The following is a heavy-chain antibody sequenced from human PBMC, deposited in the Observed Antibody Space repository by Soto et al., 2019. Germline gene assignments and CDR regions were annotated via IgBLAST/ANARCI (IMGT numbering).Heavy chain of an antibody. CDR3: ARDPVGRHYYYGMDV. J-gene: IGHJ6*02. V-gene: IGHV4-31*03. CDR2: IYYSGST. Sequence: SETLSLTCTVSCGSISSGGYYWSWTRQHPGKGLEWIGYIYYSGSTYYNPSLKSRVTISVDTSKNQFSLKLSSVTAADTAVYYCARDPVGRHYYYGMDVWGQGTTVTVSS. CDR1: CGSISSGGYY.